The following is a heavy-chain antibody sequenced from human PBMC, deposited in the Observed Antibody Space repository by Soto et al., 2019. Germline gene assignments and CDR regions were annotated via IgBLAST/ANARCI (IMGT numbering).Heavy chain of an antibody. CDR2: TSFDGTKK. CDR3: AREAPWAVAGSSYFDY. Sequence: QEQLVQSGGGVVQPGRSLRLSCAASGFSFSTYGIHWVRQAPGKGLEWLAVTSFDGTKKYSSDSVKGRLTVSRDTSNNTVYLRMSSLRVEDTAVYYCAREAPWAVAGSSYFDYWGHGTLVTVSS. J-gene: IGHJ4*01. CDR1: GFSFSTYG. D-gene: IGHD6-19*01. V-gene: IGHV3-33*01.